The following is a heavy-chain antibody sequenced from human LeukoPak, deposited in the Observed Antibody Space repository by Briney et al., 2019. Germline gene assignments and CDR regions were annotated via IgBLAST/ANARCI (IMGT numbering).Heavy chain of an antibody. D-gene: IGHD2-8*01. CDR2: IKQDGSEK. CDR1: GFTFSSYW. Sequence: GGSLRLSCAASGFTFSSYWTSWVRQAPGKGLEWVANIKQDGSEKYCVDSVKGRFTISRDNAKNSLYLQMNSLRAEDTAVYYCAREVLRYDAFDIWGQGTMVTVSS. CDR3: AREVLRYDAFDI. V-gene: IGHV3-7*01. J-gene: IGHJ3*02.